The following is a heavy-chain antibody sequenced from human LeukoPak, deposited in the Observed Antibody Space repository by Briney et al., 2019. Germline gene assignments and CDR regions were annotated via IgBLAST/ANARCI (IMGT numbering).Heavy chain of an antibody. J-gene: IGHJ5*02. V-gene: IGHV1-69*05. CDR1: GGTFSSYA. CDR2: IIPIFGTA. Sequence: ASVKVSCKASGGTFSSYAISWVRQAPGQGLEWMGRIIPIFGTANYAQKFQGRVTITTDESTSTAYLELSSLRSEDTAVYYCANHLTGTTSWFDPWGQGTLVTVSS. D-gene: IGHD1-7*01. CDR3: ANHLTGTTSWFDP.